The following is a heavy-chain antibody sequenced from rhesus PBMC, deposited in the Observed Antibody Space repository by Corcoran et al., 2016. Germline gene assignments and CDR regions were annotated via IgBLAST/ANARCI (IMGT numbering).Heavy chain of an antibody. J-gene: IGHJ4*01. Sequence: QVKMQQWGEGRVEPSETLSLTCAVYGDSITGYYWTWICQPPGKALEWIGSFVGKSASTYYDPSLQNRVTISQDTSKTQFSLRLNSVTAADTAVYYCVRDKDVAGTVTFDSWGQGVLVTVSS. CDR2: FVGKSAST. V-gene: IGHV4-73*01. CDR3: VRDKDVAGTVTFDS. CDR1: GDSITGYY. D-gene: IGHD5-24*01.